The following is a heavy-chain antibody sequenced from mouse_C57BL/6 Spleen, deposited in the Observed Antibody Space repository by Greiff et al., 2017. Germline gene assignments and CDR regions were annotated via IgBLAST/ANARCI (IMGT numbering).Heavy chain of an antibody. CDR1: GYTFTGYW. CDR2: ILPGSGST. Sequence: QVQLKESGAELMKPGASVKLSCKATGYTFTGYWIAWVKQRPGHGLEWIGEILPGSGSTNYNEKFKGKATFTADTSSNTAYMQLSSLTTEDSAIDDYVRWGLRRGYAMDYWGQGTSVTVSA. J-gene: IGHJ4*01. CDR3: VRWGLRRGYAMDY. V-gene: IGHV1-9*01. D-gene: IGHD2-4*01.